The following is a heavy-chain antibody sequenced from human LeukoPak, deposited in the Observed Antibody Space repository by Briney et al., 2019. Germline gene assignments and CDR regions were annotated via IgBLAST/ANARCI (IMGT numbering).Heavy chain of an antibody. J-gene: IGHJ4*02. CDR3: VRDFRSADY. Sequence: GGSLSLSCAASGFTFSTYCMHWVRQAPGKGPMWVSRICPDGTVTNYADSVKARFIISRDNARNTVYLQMNSLRVEDTAVYYCVRDFRSADYWGQGTLVTVSS. CDR1: GFTFSTYC. CDR2: ICPDGTVT. V-gene: IGHV3-74*01.